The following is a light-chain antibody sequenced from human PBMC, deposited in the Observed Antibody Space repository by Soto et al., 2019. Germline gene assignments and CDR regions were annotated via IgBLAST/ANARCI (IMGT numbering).Light chain of an antibody. CDR2: EVT. CDR3: SSYTSGSTPWV. CDR1: SSDIGAYNY. V-gene: IGLV2-14*01. Sequence: QSALTQPASVSGSPGQSITISCTGTSSDIGAYNYVSWYQHHPGKAPKLLIREVTNRPSGVSNRFSGSKSGNTASLTISGLQAEDEADYHCSSYTSGSTPWVFGGGTKLTVL. J-gene: IGLJ3*02.